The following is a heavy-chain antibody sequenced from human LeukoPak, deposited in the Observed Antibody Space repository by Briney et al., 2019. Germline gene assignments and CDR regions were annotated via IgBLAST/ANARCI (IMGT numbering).Heavy chain of an antibody. CDR2: IYYSGST. V-gene: IGHV4-61*08. CDR1: GGSISSGGYY. J-gene: IGHJ5*02. D-gene: IGHD3-3*01. CDR3: ARLRFLPWFDP. Sequence: SETLSLTCTVSGGSISSGGYYWSWIRQHPGKGLEWIGYIYYSGSTNYNPSLKSRVTISVDTSKNQFSLKLSSVTAADTAVYYCARLRFLPWFDPWGQGTLVTVSS.